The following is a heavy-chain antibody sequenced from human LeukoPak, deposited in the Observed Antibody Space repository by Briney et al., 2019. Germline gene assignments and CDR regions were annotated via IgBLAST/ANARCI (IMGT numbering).Heavy chain of an antibody. Sequence: GSLRLSCAASGFTFRSYWMSWVRQAPGKGLEWIGSIYYSGSTYYNPSLKSRVTISVDTSKNQFSLKLSSVTAADTAVYYCARVDIPMLGELSPGAFDIWGQGTMVTVSS. CDR3: ARVDIPMLGELSPGAFDI. V-gene: IGHV4-4*02. J-gene: IGHJ3*02. D-gene: IGHD3-16*02. CDR1: GFTFRSYW. CDR2: IYYSGST.